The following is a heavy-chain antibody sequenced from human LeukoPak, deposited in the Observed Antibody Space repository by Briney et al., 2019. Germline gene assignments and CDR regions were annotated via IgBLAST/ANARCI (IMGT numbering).Heavy chain of an antibody. CDR2: INPNSGGT. Sequence: ASVKVSCKASGYTFTGYYMHWVRQAPGQGLEWMGWINPNSGGTNYAQKFQGRVTMTRDTSISTAYMELSRLRSDDTVVYYCARGWVAVAGTDYWGQGTLVTVSS. CDR3: ARGWVAVAGTDY. CDR1: GYTFTGYY. V-gene: IGHV1-2*02. D-gene: IGHD6-19*01. J-gene: IGHJ4*02.